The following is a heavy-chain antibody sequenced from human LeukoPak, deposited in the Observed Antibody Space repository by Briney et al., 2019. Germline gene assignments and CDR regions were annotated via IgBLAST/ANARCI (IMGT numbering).Heavy chain of an antibody. D-gene: IGHD1-26*01. V-gene: IGHV1-2*04. CDR3: ARDVASPGGSRHDAFDI. Sequence: GASVKVSCKASGYTFTGYYMHWVRQAPGQGLEWMGWINPNSGGTNYAQKFQGWVTMTRDTSISTAYMELSRLRSDDTAVYYCARDVASPGGSRHDAFDIWGQGTMVTVSS. CDR2: INPNSGGT. J-gene: IGHJ3*02. CDR1: GYTFTGYY.